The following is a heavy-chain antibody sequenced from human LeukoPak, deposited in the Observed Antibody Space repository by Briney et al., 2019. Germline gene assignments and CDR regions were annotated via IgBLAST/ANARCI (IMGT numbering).Heavy chain of an antibody. V-gene: IGHV4-39*01. Sequence: SETLSLTCTVSGGSISSSSYYWGWNRQPPGKGLEWIGSIYYSGSTYYNPSLKSRVTISVDTSKNQFSLKLSSVTAADTVVYYCARHLRTQRTYRSGWTDDAFDIWGQGTMVTVSS. J-gene: IGHJ3*02. D-gene: IGHD6-19*01. CDR2: IYYSGST. CDR1: GGSISSSSYY. CDR3: ARHLRTQRTYRSGWTDDAFDI.